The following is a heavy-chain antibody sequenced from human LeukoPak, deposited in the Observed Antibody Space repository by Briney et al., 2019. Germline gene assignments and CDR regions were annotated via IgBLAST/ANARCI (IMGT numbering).Heavy chain of an antibody. CDR2: IIPILGIA. CDR3: ASDPIVGVTIDY. Sequence: GASVKVSCKASGGTFNSYAISWVRQAPGQGLEWMGRIIPILGIANYAQKFQGRVTITADKSTSTAYMELSSLRSEDTAVYYCASDPIVGVTIDYWGQGTLVTVSS. CDR1: GGTFNSYA. D-gene: IGHD1-26*01. V-gene: IGHV1-69*04. J-gene: IGHJ4*02.